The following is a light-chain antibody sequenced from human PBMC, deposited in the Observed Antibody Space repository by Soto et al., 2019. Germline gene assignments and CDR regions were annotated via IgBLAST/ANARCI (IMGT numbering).Light chain of an antibody. CDR1: QSVSSNC. J-gene: IGKJ2*01. CDR3: QQCGSSPPFT. V-gene: IGKV3-20*01. Sequence: EIVLTQSPGTLSLSPGERATLSCRASQSVSSNCLAWYQQKFGQAPRLLIYGASSRATGIPDRFSGSGSGTDFTLTISRLEREDFAVYYCQQCGSSPPFTFGQGTKLEIK. CDR2: GAS.